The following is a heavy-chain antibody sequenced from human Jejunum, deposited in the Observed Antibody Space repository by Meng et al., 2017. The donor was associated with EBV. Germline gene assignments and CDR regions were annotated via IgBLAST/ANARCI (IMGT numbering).Heavy chain of an antibody. CDR1: GYIFSDYY. Sequence: QFGARGKKPGATVKISCKVSGYIFSDYYIHWVRQAPGEGLEWMGLVDPQDDETLYAEKFQGRVTITADTSPDTAYMELSSLRSEDTAIYYCALVLRARFNYFDPWGQGTLVTVSS. J-gene: IGHJ5*02. CDR2: VDPQDDET. D-gene: IGHD4/OR15-4a*01. CDR3: ALVLRARFNYFDP. V-gene: IGHV1-69-2*01.